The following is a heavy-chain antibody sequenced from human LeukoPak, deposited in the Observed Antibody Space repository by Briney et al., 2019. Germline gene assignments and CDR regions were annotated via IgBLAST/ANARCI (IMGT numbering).Heavy chain of an antibody. D-gene: IGHD4-11*01. J-gene: IGHJ4*02. Sequence: QPGGSLRLSCAASEFTFSNYALHWVRQAPGKGLRWVAVISYDGNTIHYADSVKGRFIISRDTSKNTLYLQMNSLRAEDTAVYYCARSGGLQKFDYWGQGTLVTVSS. CDR3: ARSGGLQKFDY. CDR1: EFTFSNYA. V-gene: IGHV3-30-3*01. CDR2: ISYDGNTI.